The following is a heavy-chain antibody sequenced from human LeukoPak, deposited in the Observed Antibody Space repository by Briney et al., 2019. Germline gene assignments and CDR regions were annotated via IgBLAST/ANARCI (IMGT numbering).Heavy chain of an antibody. Sequence: SETLSLTCAVYGGSFSGYYWSWIRQPPGKGLEWIGEINHSGSTNYNPSLKSRVTISVDTSKNQFSLKLSSVTAADAAVYYCARGLGLVRFWGQGTLVTVSS. CDR3: ARGLGLVRF. CDR2: INHSGST. CDR1: GGSFSGYY. J-gene: IGHJ4*02. D-gene: IGHD3/OR15-3a*01. V-gene: IGHV4-34*01.